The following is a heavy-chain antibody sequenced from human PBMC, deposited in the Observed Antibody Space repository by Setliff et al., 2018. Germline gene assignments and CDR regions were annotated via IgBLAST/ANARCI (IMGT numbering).Heavy chain of an antibody. CDR1: GFTFSGYS. D-gene: IGHD3-3*01. CDR3: AKVARGFWSGYYTYYYYYMDV. CDR2: ISGSSHII. J-gene: IGHJ6*03. V-gene: IGHV3-48*01. Sequence: GGSLRLSCAASGFTFSGYSMNWVRQAPGKGLEWVSYISGSSHIISYADSVKGRFTISRDNAKNSLYLQMNSLRAEDTAVYYCAKVARGFWSGYYTYYYYYMDVWGKGTTVTVSS.